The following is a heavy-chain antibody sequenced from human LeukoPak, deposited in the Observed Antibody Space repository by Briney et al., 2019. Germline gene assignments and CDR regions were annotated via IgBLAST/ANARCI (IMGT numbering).Heavy chain of an antibody. CDR1: GFAFNNYA. Sequence: GGSLRLSCAASGFAFNNYAMHWVRQAPGKGLEWVAFISCDGSDIYYADSVKGRFTISRDNSKNTLYLQMNSLRVEDTAVYFCARDQPGSYTLSGAWGQGTLVTVSS. J-gene: IGHJ5*02. D-gene: IGHD1-14*01. CDR2: ISCDGSDI. V-gene: IGHV3-30-3*01. CDR3: ARDQPGSYTLSGA.